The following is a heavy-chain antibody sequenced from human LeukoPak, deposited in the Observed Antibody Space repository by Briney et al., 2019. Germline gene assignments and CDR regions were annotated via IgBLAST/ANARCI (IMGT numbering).Heavy chain of an antibody. J-gene: IGHJ4*02. CDR1: GFTFSSYA. Sequence: GGSLRLSCAASGFTFSSYAMSWVRQAPGKGLEWVSAISGSGGSTYYADSVKGRFTISRDNSKNTLYLQMNSLRAEDTTVYYCAKDLGYYYGSGSYLDYWGQGTLVTVSS. CDR3: AKDLGYYYGSGSYLDY. V-gene: IGHV3-23*01. CDR2: ISGSGGST. D-gene: IGHD3-10*01.